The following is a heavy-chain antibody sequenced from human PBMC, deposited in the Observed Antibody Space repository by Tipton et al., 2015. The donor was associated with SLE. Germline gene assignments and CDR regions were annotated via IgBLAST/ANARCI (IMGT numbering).Heavy chain of an antibody. CDR3: ARGTGDIRY. J-gene: IGHJ4*02. Sequence: QSGPEVKKPGASVRVSCRASGYRFTTFGISWVRHAPGQGLEWMGWISTYRNHTSYAQNFQGRLTMTTDTSTATAYMELRSLKSDDTALYYCARGTGDIRYWGQGTLVTVSS. CDR1: GYRFTTFG. D-gene: IGHD7-27*01. CDR2: ISTYRNHT. V-gene: IGHV1-18*01.